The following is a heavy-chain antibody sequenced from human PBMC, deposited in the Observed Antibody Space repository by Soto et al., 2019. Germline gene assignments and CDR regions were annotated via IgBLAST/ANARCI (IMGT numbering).Heavy chain of an antibody. CDR2: ISLYSDGT. J-gene: IGHJ5*02. D-gene: IGHD2-2*01. Sequence: ASVKVSCKASGYTFIAYYMHWVRQAPGQPLEWLGWISLYSDGTNYAQKFQGRVSMTTDTSTTTAYMELRSLRSDDTAVYYCARVVPGAEAWFGPWGQGTLVTVSS. CDR1: GYTFIAYY. CDR3: ARVVPGAEAWFGP. V-gene: IGHV1-2*02.